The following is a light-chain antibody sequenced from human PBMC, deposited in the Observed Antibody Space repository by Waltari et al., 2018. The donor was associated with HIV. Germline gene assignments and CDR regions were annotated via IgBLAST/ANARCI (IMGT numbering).Light chain of an antibody. CDR2: YNS. Sequence: SYVLTQPPSVSVAPGETATLTCGGSNIGTKSVHWYQQRPGQAPVLVIYYNSDRPPGIPERFSGSNSGNTATLTISRAEAGDEADYYCHVWDGSDYVSGVFGGGTKVTVL. V-gene: IGLV3-21*04. CDR1: NIGTKS. J-gene: IGLJ3*02. CDR3: HVWDGSDYVSGV.